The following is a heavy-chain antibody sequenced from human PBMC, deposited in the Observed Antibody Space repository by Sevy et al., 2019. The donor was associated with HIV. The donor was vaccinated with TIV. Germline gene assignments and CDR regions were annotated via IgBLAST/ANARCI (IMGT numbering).Heavy chain of an antibody. CDR3: ARASSSSWYEGAFDI. V-gene: IGHV6-1*01. Sequence: QSQTLTLTCAISGDSVSSNSAAWSWIRQSPSRGLEWLGRTFYRSKWYNDYALSVRSRITINPDTSKNQFSLQLNSVTPDDTALYYCARASSSSWYEGAFDIWGQGTMVTVSS. J-gene: IGHJ3*02. D-gene: IGHD6-13*01. CDR2: TFYRSKWYN. CDR1: GDSVSSNSAA.